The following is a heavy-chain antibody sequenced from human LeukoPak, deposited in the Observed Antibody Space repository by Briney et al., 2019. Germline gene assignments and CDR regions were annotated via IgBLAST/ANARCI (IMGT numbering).Heavy chain of an antibody. V-gene: IGHV4-39*01. J-gene: IGHJ5*02. CDR2: IYYSGST. CDR1: GGSIRSSGYY. Sequence: SETLSLTCTVSGGSIRSSGYYWGWLRQPPGKGLEWLGSIYYSGSTSYTPSLKSRVTMTVDTSQNQFSLKLSSVTAADTAVYYCARNASTMIVPGGWFDPWGQGTLVTVSS. CDR3: ARNASTMIVPGGWFDP. D-gene: IGHD3-22*01.